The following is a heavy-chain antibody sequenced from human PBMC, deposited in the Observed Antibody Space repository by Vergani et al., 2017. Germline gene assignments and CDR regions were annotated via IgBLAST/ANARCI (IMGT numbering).Heavy chain of an antibody. D-gene: IGHD6-19*01. V-gene: IGHV7-4-1*02. CDR1: GYTLTELS. Sequence: QVQLVQSGAEVKKPGASVKVSWKVSGYTLTELSMHWVRQAPGKGLEWMGWINTNTGNPTYAQGFTGRFVFSLDTSVSTAYLQISSLKAEDTAVYYCARNSIAVAGTDYYYGMDVWGQGTTVTVSS. CDR3: ARNSIAVAGTDYYYGMDV. CDR2: INTNTGNP. J-gene: IGHJ6*02.